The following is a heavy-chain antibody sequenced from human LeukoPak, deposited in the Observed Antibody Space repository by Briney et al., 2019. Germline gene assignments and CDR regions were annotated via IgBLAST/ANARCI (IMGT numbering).Heavy chain of an antibody. V-gene: IGHV3-53*01. CDR3: ARDRYYDSSGYSFDY. CDR1: GFTVSSNY. J-gene: IGHJ4*02. CDR2: IYSGGST. D-gene: IGHD3-22*01. Sequence: GGSLRLSCAASGFTVSSNYMSWVRQAPGKGLEWVSVIYSGGSTYYADSVKGRFTFSRDNSKNTLYFQMNSLRAEDTAVYYCARDRYYDSSGYSFDYWGQGTLVTVSS.